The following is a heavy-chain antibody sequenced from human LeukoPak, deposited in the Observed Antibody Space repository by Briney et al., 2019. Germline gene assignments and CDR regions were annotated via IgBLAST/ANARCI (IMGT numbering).Heavy chain of an antibody. V-gene: IGHV4-34*01. CDR2: TNHSGST. D-gene: IGHD3-3*01. CDR1: GGSFSGYY. J-gene: IGHJ4*02. CDR3: AREFEVWSGYYGY. Sequence: PSETLSLTCAVYGGSFSGYYWSWIRQPPGKGLEWIGETNHSGSTNYNPSLKSRVTISVDTSKNQFSLKLSSVTAADTAVYYCAREFEVWSGYYGYWGQGTLVTVSS.